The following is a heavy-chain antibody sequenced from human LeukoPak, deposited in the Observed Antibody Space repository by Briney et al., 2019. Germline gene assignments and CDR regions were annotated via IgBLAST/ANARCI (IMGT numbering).Heavy chain of an antibody. J-gene: IGHJ4*02. CDR3: ARDRDILTGYDSFDY. D-gene: IGHD3-9*01. CDR1: GFTFNNYE. V-gene: IGHV3-48*03. Sequence: LPGGSLRLSCAASGFTFNNYEFNWIRQAPGKGLEWVSFISSSGMTIYYADVVKGRFTVSRDNAKNSVFLQMNSLRVEDTAVYYCARDRDILTGYDSFDYWGQGTPVTVSS. CDR2: ISSSGMTI.